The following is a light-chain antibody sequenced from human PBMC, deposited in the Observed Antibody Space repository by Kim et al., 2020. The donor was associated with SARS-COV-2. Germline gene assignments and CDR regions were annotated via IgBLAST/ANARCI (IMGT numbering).Light chain of an antibody. V-gene: IGLV1-44*01. CDR3: AAWDDILNGVV. J-gene: IGLJ2*01. CDR1: SSNIGSST. Sequence: QSVLTQTPSASGTPGQRVAISCSGTSSNIGSSTVNWYQQLPGTAPKVLVYNDNQRPSGVPDRFSGSKSGTSASLAISGLQSEDEGNYYCAAWDDILNGVVFGGGTQLTVL. CDR2: NDN.